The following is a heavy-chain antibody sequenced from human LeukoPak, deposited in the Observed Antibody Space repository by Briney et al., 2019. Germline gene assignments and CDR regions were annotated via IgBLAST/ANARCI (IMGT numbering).Heavy chain of an antibody. CDR3: ARDYGGEYFQH. Sequence: SQTLSLTCAVSGGSISSGGYSWSWIRQPPGKGLEWTGYIYHSGSTYYNPSLKSRVTISVDRSKNQFSLKLSSVTAADTAVYYCARDYGGEYFQHWGQGTLVTVSS. J-gene: IGHJ1*01. CDR1: GGSISSGGYS. CDR2: IYHSGST. V-gene: IGHV4-30-2*01. D-gene: IGHD4-23*01.